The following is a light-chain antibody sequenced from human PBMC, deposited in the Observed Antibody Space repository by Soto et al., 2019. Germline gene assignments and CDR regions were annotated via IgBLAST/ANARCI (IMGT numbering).Light chain of an antibody. Sequence: ILLTQSPGTLSLSPGDRATLSCRASQTVTSNYLAWYQQQPGQAPRLLIYDASHRATGIPARFSGSGSGTDFTLTISSLEPEDFAVYYCQQRSNWPKTFGQGTKVDIK. CDR1: QTVTSNY. J-gene: IGKJ1*01. CDR2: DAS. CDR3: QQRSNWPKT. V-gene: IGKV3-11*01.